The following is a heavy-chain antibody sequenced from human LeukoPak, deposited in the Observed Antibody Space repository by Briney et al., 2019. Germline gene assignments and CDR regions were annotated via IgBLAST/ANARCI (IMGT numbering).Heavy chain of an antibody. CDR3: ASRELYGDQPFDY. J-gene: IGHJ4*02. Sequence: PGGSLRLSCAASGFTFSSYWMHWVRQAPGKGLVWVSRINSDGSSTSYADSVKGRFTISRDNAKNTLYLQMNSLRAEDTAVYYCASRELYGDQPFDYWGQGTLVTVSS. D-gene: IGHD4-17*01. CDR2: INSDGSST. V-gene: IGHV3-74*01. CDR1: GFTFSSYW.